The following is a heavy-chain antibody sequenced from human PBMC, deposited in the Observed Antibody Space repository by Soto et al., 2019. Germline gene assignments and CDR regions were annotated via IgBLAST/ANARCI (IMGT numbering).Heavy chain of an antibody. CDR2: IKQDGSEK. V-gene: IGHV3-7*01. J-gene: IGHJ3*02. CDR1: GFTFSSYW. Sequence: EVQLVESGGGLVQPGGSLRLSCAASGFTFSSYWMSWVRQAPGKGLEWVANIKQDGSEKYYVDSVKGRFTISRDNAKNSLYLKMNGLRAENRAVYSCARETYGSAFDIWGKGTMATVSS. D-gene: IGHD3-10*01. CDR3: ARETYGSAFDI.